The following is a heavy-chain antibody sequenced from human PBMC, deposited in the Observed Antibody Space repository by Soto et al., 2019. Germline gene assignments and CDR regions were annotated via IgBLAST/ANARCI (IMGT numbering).Heavy chain of an antibody. J-gene: IGHJ6*02. CDR2: ISGGGTTI. CDR1: GFTLSSYE. V-gene: IGHV3-48*03. Sequence: PGGSLSLSCAASGFTLSSYEMNWVRQAPGKGLEWVSYISGGGTTIYYADSVKGRLTISRNNAKTSLYLFMNGLSAENTAVYYCARDGGSSYHHAMDVCGHGTTVTVS. D-gene: IGHD6-6*01. CDR3: ARDGGSSYHHAMDV.